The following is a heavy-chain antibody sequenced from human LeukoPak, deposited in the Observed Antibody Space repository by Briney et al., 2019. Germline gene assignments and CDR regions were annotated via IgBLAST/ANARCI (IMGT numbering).Heavy chain of an antibody. CDR2: INHSGST. D-gene: IGHD3-10*01. J-gene: IGHJ4*02. CDR1: GGSFSGYY. Sequence: SETLSLTCAVYGGSFSGYYWSWIRQPPGKGLGWIGEINHSGSTNYNPSLKSRVTISVDTSKNQFSLKLSSVTAADTAVYYCARDARVQKWFGELLKTTTYYFDYWGQGTLVTVSS. CDR3: ARDARVQKWFGELLKTTTYYFDY. V-gene: IGHV4-34*01.